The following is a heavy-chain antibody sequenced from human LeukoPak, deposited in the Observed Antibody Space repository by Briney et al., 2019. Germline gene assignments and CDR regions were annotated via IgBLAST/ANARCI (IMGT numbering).Heavy chain of an antibody. V-gene: IGHV1-2*04. CDR1: GYTFTGYY. CDR3: ASIVGASIYDAFDI. J-gene: IGHJ3*02. D-gene: IGHD1-26*01. Sequence: ASVKVSCKASGYTFTGYYMHWVRQAPGQGLEWMGWINPNSGGTNYAQKFQGWVTMTRDTSISTAYMELSRLRSDDTAVYYCASIVGASIYDAFDIWGQGTMVTVSS. CDR2: INPNSGGT.